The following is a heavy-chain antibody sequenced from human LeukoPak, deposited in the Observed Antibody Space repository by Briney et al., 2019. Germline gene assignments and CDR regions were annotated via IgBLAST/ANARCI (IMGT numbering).Heavy chain of an antibody. V-gene: IGHV3-30*02. D-gene: IGHD2-2*01. CDR2: IRYDGGNK. CDR1: GFTFSSYG. CDR3: AKDQMRYCSSTSCYPFDY. J-gene: IGHJ4*02. Sequence: TGGSLRLSCAASGFTFSSYGMHWVRQAPGKGLEWVAFIRYDGGNKYYADSVKGRFTISRDNSKNTLYLQMNSLRAEDTAVYYCAKDQMRYCSSTSCYPFDYWGQGTLVTVSS.